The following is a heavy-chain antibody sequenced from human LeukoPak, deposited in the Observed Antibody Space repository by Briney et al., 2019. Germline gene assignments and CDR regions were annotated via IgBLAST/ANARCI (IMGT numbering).Heavy chain of an antibody. CDR3: ARVVERYCSSTSCYYFDY. CDR1: GYTFTSYG. CDR2: ISAYNGNT. J-gene: IGHJ4*02. Sequence: ASVKVSGKASGYTFTSYGISWVRQAPGQGLEWMGWISAYNGNTNYAQKLQGRVTMTTDTSTSTAYMELRSLRSDDTAVYYCARVVERYCSSTSCYYFDYWGQGTLVTVSS. V-gene: IGHV1-18*01. D-gene: IGHD2-2*01.